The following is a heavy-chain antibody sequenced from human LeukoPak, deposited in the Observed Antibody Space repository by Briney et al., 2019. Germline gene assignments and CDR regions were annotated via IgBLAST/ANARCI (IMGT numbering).Heavy chain of an antibody. CDR1: GFTSIAYA. Sequence: GGSLRLSCVGSGFTSIAYALTWARQAPGKGLEWVSGISGGGVTTYYADSVKGRFTISRDNSKNTLYLQMNSLRDEDTAVYYCAKDLYSNYGPADYWGQGNLVTVSS. CDR3: AKDLYSNYGPADY. J-gene: IGHJ4*02. CDR2: ISGGGVTT. V-gene: IGHV3-23*01. D-gene: IGHD4-11*01.